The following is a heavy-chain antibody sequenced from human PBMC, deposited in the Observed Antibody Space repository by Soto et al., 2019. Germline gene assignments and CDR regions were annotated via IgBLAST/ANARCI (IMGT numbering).Heavy chain of an antibody. CDR3: AREGHPEPNQWGDAFDI. Sequence: GGSLRLSCAASGFTFCDYYMSWIRQAPGKGLEWVSYISSSGSTIYYADSVKGRFTISRDNAKNSLYLQMNSLRAEDTAVYYCAREGHPEPNQWGDAFDIWGQGTMVTVSS. CDR1: GFTFCDYY. CDR2: ISSSGSTI. V-gene: IGHV3-11*01. D-gene: IGHD3-16*01. J-gene: IGHJ3*02.